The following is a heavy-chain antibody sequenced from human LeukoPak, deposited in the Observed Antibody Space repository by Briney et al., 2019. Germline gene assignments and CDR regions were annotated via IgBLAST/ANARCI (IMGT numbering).Heavy chain of an antibody. Sequence: GGSLRLSCAASGFTFSSYAMSWVRQAPGKGLEWISTFSGSGDSTYYADSVKGRFTISRDNSKNTLYLEMNSLSAEDTAVYYCAKEGFLEWFLFDYWGQGTLVTVSS. CDR1: GFTFSSYA. J-gene: IGHJ4*02. D-gene: IGHD3-3*01. CDR2: FSGSGDST. V-gene: IGHV3-23*01. CDR3: AKEGFLEWFLFDY.